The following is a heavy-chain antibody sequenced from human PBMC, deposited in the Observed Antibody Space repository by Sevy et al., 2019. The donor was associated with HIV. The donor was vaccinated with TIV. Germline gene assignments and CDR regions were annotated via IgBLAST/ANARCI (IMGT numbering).Heavy chain of an antibody. J-gene: IGHJ5*02. CDR1: GYTFTSYD. CDR2: MNPNSGNT. CDR3: ARGIVVVPAAQYNWFDP. D-gene: IGHD2-2*01. V-gene: IGHV1-8*01. Sequence: ASVKVSCKASGYTFTSYDINWVRQATGQGLEWMGWMNPNSGNTGYAQKFQGRVTMTRNTSISTAYMELSSLRSEDTAVYYCARGIVVVPAAQYNWFDPWGQGTLVTVSS.